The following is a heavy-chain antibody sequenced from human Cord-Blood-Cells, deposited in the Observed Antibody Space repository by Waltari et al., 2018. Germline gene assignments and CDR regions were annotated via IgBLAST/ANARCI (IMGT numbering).Heavy chain of an antibody. D-gene: IGHD6-13*01. Sequence: QVQLVQSGAEVKKPGSSVKVSCKASGDTFSSYAISWVRQAPGQGLEWMGGSIPIFGTANYAQNFQGRATMTADKSTSTAYMELSSLRSEDTAVYYWARAGVAAAGRLDNWFDPWGQGTLVTVSS. CDR1: GDTFSSYA. J-gene: IGHJ5*02. V-gene: IGHV1-69*06. CDR3: ARAGVAAAGRLDNWFDP. CDR2: SIPIFGTA.